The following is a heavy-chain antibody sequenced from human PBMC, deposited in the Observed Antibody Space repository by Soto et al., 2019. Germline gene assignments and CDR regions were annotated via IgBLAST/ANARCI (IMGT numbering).Heavy chain of an antibody. CDR3: ARRISVPPYNWFDP. Sequence: SETLSLTCTVSGGSISSSSYYWGWIRQPPGKGLEWIGSIYYSGSTYYNPSLKSRVTISVDTSKNQFSLKLSSVTAADTAVYYCARRISVPPYNWFDPWGQGTLVTVSS. CDR1: GGSISSSSYY. D-gene: IGHD3-3*02. CDR2: IYYSGST. J-gene: IGHJ5*02. V-gene: IGHV4-39*01.